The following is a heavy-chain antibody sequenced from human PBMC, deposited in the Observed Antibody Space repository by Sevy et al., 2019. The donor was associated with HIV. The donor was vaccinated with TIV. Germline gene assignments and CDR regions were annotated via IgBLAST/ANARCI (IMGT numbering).Heavy chain of an antibody. D-gene: IGHD2-21*02. CDR3: AKTLQKLPFHPHYFDY. J-gene: IGHJ4*02. V-gene: IGHV3-23*01. CDR1: GFTLGSYT. CDR2: ISATGGST. Sequence: GGSLRLSCAASGFTLGSYTRNWVRQAPGEGLEWVASISATGGSTYYADSVKGRFTISRDVSKGLLYLQMNSLTAEDTAIFYCAKTLQKLPFHPHYFDYWGQGTLVTVSS.